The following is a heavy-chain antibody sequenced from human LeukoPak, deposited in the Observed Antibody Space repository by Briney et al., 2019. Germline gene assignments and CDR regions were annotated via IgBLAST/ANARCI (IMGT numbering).Heavy chain of an antibody. CDR1: XFTFSNAW. CDR3: GGPAAMG. J-gene: IGHJ4*02. D-gene: IGHD2-2*01. V-gene: IGHV3-23*01. Sequence: GSXXLXCXVSXFTFSNAWMSWVRQAPGKGLEWVSAISGSGGSTYYADSVKGRFTISRDNSKNTLYLQMNSLRAEDTAVYYCGGPAAMGWGQGTLVTVSS. CDR2: ISGSGGST.